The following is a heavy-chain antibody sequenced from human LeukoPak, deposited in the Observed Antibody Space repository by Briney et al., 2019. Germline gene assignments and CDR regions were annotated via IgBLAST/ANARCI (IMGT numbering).Heavy chain of an antibody. CDR3: ARDLGSGDHGLLV. J-gene: IGHJ4*02. Sequence: GGSLRLSCAASGFTFNSYTMNWVRQAPRRGVKWMSYISRTGTTIYYADSVKGRFTISRDNAKNSLYLQMNSLRFEDTGLYFCARDLGSGDHGLLVWGQGTLLTVSS. D-gene: IGHD2-21*02. CDR1: GFTFNSYT. V-gene: IGHV3-48*01. CDR2: ISRTGTTI.